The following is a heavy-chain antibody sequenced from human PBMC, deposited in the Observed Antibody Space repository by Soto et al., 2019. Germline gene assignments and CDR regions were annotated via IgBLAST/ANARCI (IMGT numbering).Heavy chain of an antibody. D-gene: IGHD6-19*01. Sequence: SETLSLTCAVYGGSFSGYYWSWIRQPPGKGLEWIGEINHSGSTNYNPSLKSRVTISVDTSKNQFSLKLSSVTAADTAVYYCARARGLAQYFQHWGQGTLVTVSS. V-gene: IGHV4-34*01. CDR2: INHSGST. CDR1: GGSFSGYY. CDR3: ARARGLAQYFQH. J-gene: IGHJ1*01.